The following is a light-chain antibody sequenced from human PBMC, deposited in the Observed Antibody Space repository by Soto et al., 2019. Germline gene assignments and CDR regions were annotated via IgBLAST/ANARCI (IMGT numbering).Light chain of an antibody. V-gene: IGKV3-20*01. J-gene: IGKJ1*01. CDR1: QRVTSNY. CDR3: QQYGSSPGT. Sequence: IVLTQSPGTLSLSRGERATLSCRASQRVTSNYLAWYQQRPGQAPRLLIFGASIRDTGLPDRFSGSGSGTDFTLTISRLEPEDFAVYYCQQYGSSPGTFGQGTKVDTK. CDR2: GAS.